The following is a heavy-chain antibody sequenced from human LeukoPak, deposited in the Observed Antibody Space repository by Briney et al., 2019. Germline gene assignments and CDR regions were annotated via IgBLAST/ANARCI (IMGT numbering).Heavy chain of an antibody. CDR2: INPSGGST. V-gene: IGHV1-46*01. CDR1: GYTFTSYY. J-gene: IGHJ4*02. D-gene: IGHD4-17*01. CDR3: ARGLHDYGDYEGYYFDY. Sequence: GASVKVSCKASGYTFTSYYMHWVRQAPGQGLEWMGIINPSGGSTSYAQNFQGRVTATRDTSTSTVYMELSSLRSEDTAVYYCARGLHDYGDYEGYYFDYWGQGTLVTVSS.